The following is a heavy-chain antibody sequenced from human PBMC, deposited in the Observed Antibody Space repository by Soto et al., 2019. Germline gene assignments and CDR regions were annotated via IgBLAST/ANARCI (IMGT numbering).Heavy chain of an antibody. CDR3: ARGIGYRSSLRSNYFDS. J-gene: IGHJ4*02. CDR2: ISGSGADI. CDR1: GFTFSSYA. Sequence: EVQLLESGGGLAQPGGSLRVSCEGSGFTFSSYALSWVRQAPGKGLEWVSGISGSGADIYYADSVLGRFSISRDNSKNTLYLHINSLRAEDTAIYYCARGIGYRSSLRSNYFDSWGQGTPVTVSS. D-gene: IGHD6-13*01. V-gene: IGHV3-23*01.